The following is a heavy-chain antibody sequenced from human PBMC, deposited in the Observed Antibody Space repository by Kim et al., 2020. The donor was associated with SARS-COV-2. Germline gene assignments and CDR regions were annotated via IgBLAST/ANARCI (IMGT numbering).Heavy chain of an antibody. CDR1: GGTFSNYA. CDR2: INSLFGTA. Sequence: SVKVSCKASGGTFSNYAISWVRQAPGQGLEGMGGINSLFGTANYPQMFQGRVTVTADEHTRTIYIEPSSLRSQDSAVYDCAGAGLLGSASPIDAF. CDR3: AGAGLLGSASPIDAF. D-gene: IGHD6-19*01. V-gene: IGHV1-69*13. J-gene: IGHJ3*01.